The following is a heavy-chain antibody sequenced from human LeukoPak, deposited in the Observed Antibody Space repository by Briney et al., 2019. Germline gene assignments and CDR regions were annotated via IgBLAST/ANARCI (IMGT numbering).Heavy chain of an antibody. CDR2: ISSSSSYI. J-gene: IGHJ6*02. V-gene: IGHV3-21*01. CDR1: GFTFSSYS. D-gene: IGHD6-13*01. CDR3: ARASSSSDYYGMDV. Sequence: GGSLRLSCAASGFTFSSYSMNWVRQAPGKGLEWVSSISSSSSYIYYADSVKGRFTISRDNAKNSLYLQMNSLRAEDTAVYYCARASSSSDYYGMDVWGQGTTVTVSS.